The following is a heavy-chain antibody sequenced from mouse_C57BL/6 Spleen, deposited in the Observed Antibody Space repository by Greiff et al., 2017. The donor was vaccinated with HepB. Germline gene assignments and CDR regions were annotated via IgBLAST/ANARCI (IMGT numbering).Heavy chain of an antibody. Sequence: VQLQQSGAELVKPGASVKISCKASGYAFSSYWMNWVKQRPGKGLEWIGQIYPGDGDTNYNGKFKGKATLTAAKSSSTAYLQLSSLTSEDSAVYFCASPHYYGSSYDAMDYWGQGTSVTVSS. J-gene: IGHJ4*01. D-gene: IGHD1-1*01. V-gene: IGHV1-80*01. CDR3: ASPHYYGSSYDAMDY. CDR2: IYPGDGDT. CDR1: GYAFSSYW.